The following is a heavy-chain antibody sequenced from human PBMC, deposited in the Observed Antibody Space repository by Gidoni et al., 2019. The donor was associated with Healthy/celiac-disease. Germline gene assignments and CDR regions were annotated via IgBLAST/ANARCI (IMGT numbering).Heavy chain of an antibody. D-gene: IGHD1-20*01. Sequence: LRESGPGLGRHWVSLSLTCSVSGGSISSYYWSWIRQPPGKGLEWIGYIYYSGSTNYNPSLKIRVTISVDTAKNQFSLKLSSVTAADTAVYYCARTRFITGRNLFDPWGQGTLVTVSS. J-gene: IGHJ5*02. CDR2: IYYSGST. CDR3: ARTRFITGRNLFDP. CDR1: GGSISSYY. V-gene: IGHV4-59*01.